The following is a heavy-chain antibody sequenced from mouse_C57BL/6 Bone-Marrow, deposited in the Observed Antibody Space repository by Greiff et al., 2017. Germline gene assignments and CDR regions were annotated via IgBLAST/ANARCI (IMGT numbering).Heavy chain of an antibody. CDR2: FYPGSGSI. CDR3: ARHEMGYYGSSAWFAY. Sequence: LVESGAELVKPGASVKLSCKASGYTFTEYTIHWVKQRSGQGLEWIGWFYPGSGSIKYNEKFKDKATLTADKSSSTVYMELSRLTSEDSAVYFCARHEMGYYGSSAWFAYWGQGTLVTVSA. J-gene: IGHJ3*01. CDR1: GYTFTEYT. D-gene: IGHD1-1*01. V-gene: IGHV1-62-2*01.